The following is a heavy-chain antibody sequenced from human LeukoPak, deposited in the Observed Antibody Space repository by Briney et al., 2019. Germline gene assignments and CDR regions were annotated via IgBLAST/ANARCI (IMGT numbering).Heavy chain of an antibody. CDR3: ARAAHTTYVLGRYYYYAMDV. CDR1: GFTFSSYT. J-gene: IGHJ6*02. D-gene: IGHD3-10*01. Sequence: PGRSLRLSCAASGFTFSSYTMDWVRQAPGKGLEWVARISYAGSSNYYADSVKGRFTISSDNPKNTLYLRMDSLRAEDTAVYYCARAAHTTYVLGRYYYYAMDVWGQGTTVTVSS. CDR2: ISYAGSSN. V-gene: IGHV3-30-3*01.